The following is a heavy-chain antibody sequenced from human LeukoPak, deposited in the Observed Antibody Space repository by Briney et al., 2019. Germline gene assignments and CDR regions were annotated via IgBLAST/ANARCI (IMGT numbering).Heavy chain of an antibody. CDR3: TRESGAFSPFGF. J-gene: IGHJ4*02. CDR2: VHLSGAT. Sequence: PSGTLSLTCAVSGGSITTTNWWSWARQPPGKGLEWIGEVHLSGATNYNPSLESRVSMSIDRSKNHLSLEVTSVTAADTAIYYCTRESGAFSPFGFWGQGTLLTVS. V-gene: IGHV4-4*02. CDR1: GGSITTTNW. D-gene: IGHD1-26*01.